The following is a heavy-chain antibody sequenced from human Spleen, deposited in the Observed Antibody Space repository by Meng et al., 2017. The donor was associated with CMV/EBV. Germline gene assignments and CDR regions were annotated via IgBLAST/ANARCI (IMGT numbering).Heavy chain of an antibody. V-gene: IGHV3-20*04. J-gene: IGHJ3*02. CDR1: GFSFSTYW. CDR2: INWNGGST. D-gene: IGHD1-14*01. Sequence: GGSLRLSCAASGFSFSTYWMHWVRQAPGKGLEWVSGINWNGGSTGYADSVKGRFTISRDNAKNSLYLQMNSLRAEDTALYYCARSQGGLGRNGAFDIWGQGTMVTVSS. CDR3: ARSQGGLGRNGAFDI.